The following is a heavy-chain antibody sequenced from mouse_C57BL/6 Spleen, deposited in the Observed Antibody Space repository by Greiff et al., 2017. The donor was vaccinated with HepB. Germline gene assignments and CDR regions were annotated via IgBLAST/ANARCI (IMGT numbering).Heavy chain of an antibody. V-gene: IGHV1-82*01. D-gene: IGHD1-1*01. CDR3: ARTDNYYGSEGVFDY. CDR1: GYAFSSSW. CDR2: IYPGDGDP. Sequence: LQESGPELVKPGASVKISCKASGYAFSSSWMNWVKQRPGKGLEWIGRIYPGDGDPNYNGKFKGKATLTADKSSSTAYMQLSSLTSEDSAVYFCARTDNYYGSEGVFDYWGQGTTLTVSS. J-gene: IGHJ2*01.